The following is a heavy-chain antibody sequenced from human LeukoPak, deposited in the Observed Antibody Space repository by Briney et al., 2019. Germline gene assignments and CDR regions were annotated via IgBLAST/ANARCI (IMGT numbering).Heavy chain of an antibody. J-gene: IGHJ4*02. CDR3: ARDCDRSGYYCY. Sequence: ASVKVSCKASGYTFTDYGISWVRQAPGQGLEWMGWISTYNGNTNYAQNLQGRVAMTTDTSTSTAYMELRSLRSDDTAVYYCARDCDRSGYYCYWGQGTLDTVSS. D-gene: IGHD3-22*01. CDR1: GYTFTDYG. V-gene: IGHV1-18*01. CDR2: ISTYNGNT.